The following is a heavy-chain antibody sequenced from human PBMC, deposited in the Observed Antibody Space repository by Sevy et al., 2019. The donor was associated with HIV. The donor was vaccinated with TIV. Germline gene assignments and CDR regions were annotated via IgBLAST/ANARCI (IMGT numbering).Heavy chain of an antibody. CDR3: TRVDPYYEFGDV. CDR2: ITAYKDNT. J-gene: IGHJ6*02. V-gene: IGHV1-18*01. Sequence: ASVKVSCKASGFTLNNYGISWVRQAPGQGLEWIGWITAYKDNTNYAQNFQGRVTMTTDTSTSTAYMELRSLRSDDTAVYYCTRVDPYYEFGDVWGQGTTVTVSS. CDR1: GFTLNNYG. D-gene: IGHD3-3*01.